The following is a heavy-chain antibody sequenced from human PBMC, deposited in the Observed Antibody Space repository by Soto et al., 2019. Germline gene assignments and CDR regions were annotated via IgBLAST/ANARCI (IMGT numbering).Heavy chain of an antibody. V-gene: IGHV1-8*01. CDR1: GYTFTSYD. Sequence: ATVKVSCNASGYTFTSYDINWVRQATGQGLEWMGWMNHNSGKTGYAQKLKGRVTVTRDTAISTVYMQLSSLRAEDTAVYYCARDRPKIRIADRTNCLVPWGQGTLVTVSS. J-gene: IGHJ5*02. CDR2: MNHNSGKT. D-gene: IGHD6-6*01. CDR3: ARDRPKIRIADRTNCLVP.